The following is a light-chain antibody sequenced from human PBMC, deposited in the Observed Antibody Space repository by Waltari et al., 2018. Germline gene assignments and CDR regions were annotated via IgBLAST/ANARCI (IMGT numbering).Light chain of an antibody. CDR1: QSLTRK. V-gene: IGKV3D-15*01. CDR2: DSS. J-gene: IGKJ1*01. CDR3: QQETAWSWT. Sequence: EIILTQSPATLSLSPGGRATLSCRASQSLTRKLAWYQQRPGQAPRLLIYDSSRRVTGIPDRFSGSGSGTEFTLTISSLDPEDVGVYFCQQETAWSWTFGQGTKVEIQ.